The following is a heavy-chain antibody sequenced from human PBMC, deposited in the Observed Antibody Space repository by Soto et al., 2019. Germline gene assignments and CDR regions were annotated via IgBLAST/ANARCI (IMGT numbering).Heavy chain of an antibody. CDR3: ARDFSNWPRVYYYGLDV. Sequence: SETLSLTCTVSGASVSSGSYYWSWIRQPPGKGLEWIGYIYYSGNTNYNPSLKSRVTISVDTSKSQFSLKLTSVTAAGTAVYYCARDFSNWPRVYYYGLDVWGQGTTVTVSS. CDR1: GASVSSGSYY. CDR2: IYYSGNT. V-gene: IGHV4-61*01. J-gene: IGHJ6*02. D-gene: IGHD1-1*01.